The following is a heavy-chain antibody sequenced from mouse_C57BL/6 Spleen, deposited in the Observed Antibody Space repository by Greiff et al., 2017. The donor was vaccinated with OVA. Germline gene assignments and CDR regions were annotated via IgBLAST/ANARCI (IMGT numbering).Heavy chain of an antibody. D-gene: IGHD1-1*01. Sequence: DVKLVESGGDLVKPGGSLKLSCAASGFTFSSYGMSWVRQTPDKRLEWVATISSGGSYTYYPDSVKGRFTISRDNAKNTLYLQMSSLKSEDTAMYYCARLYYGSSRYFDVWGTGTTVTVSS. CDR2: ISSGGSYT. J-gene: IGHJ1*03. CDR1: GFTFSSYG. V-gene: IGHV5-6*02. CDR3: ARLYYGSSRYFDV.